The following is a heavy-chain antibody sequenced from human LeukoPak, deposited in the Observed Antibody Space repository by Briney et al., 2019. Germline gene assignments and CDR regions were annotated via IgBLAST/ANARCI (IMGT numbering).Heavy chain of an antibody. CDR3: ARGPLQQQLDI. V-gene: IGHV4-34*01. J-gene: IGHJ3*02. Sequence: SSETLSLTCAVYGGSFSGYYWSWIRQPPGKGLEWIGEINHSGSTNYNPSLKSRVTISVDTSKNQFSLKLRSVTAADTAVYYCARGPLQQQLDIRGQGTMVTVSS. D-gene: IGHD6-13*01. CDR1: GGSFSGYY. CDR2: INHSGST.